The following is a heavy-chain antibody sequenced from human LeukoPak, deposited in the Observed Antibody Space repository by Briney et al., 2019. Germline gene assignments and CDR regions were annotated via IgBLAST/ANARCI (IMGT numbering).Heavy chain of an antibody. J-gene: IGHJ4*02. CDR1: GFTFSSYW. D-gene: IGHD5-18*01. CDR3: AKDRSWAPWIQLWGD. Sequence: PGGSLRLSCAASGFTFSSYWMNWVRQAPGKGLEWVAVISYDGSNKYYADSVKGRFTISRDNSKNTLYLQMNSLRAEDTAVYYCAKDRSWAPWIQLWGDWGQGTLVTVSS. V-gene: IGHV3-30*18. CDR2: ISYDGSNK.